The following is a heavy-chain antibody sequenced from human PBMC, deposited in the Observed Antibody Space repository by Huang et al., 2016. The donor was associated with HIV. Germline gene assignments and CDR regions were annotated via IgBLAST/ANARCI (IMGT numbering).Heavy chain of an antibody. J-gene: IGHJ4*02. CDR1: GYIFSDYL. CDR3: ARLWSRDGYNWDY. Sequence: QVQLVQSGVEVKKPGASVKVPCKASGYIFSDYLITWVRQAPGQGLEWMGWINPYKGNTKYAQKVQDRVTMTTDTSTSTAYMELRGLRSGDTALYYCARLWSRDGYNWDYWGQGTLVTVPS. CDR2: INPYKGNT. D-gene: IGHD5-12*01. V-gene: IGHV1-18*01.